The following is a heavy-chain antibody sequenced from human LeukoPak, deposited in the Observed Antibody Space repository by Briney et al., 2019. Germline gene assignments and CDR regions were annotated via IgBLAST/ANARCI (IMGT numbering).Heavy chain of an antibody. V-gene: IGHV4-59*01. CDR2: IYYSGST. CDR3: ARAGVPATVYYFDY. D-gene: IGHD2-2*01. J-gene: IGHJ4*02. CDR1: GGSISTYY. Sequence: SETLSLTCIVSGGSISTYYWSWIRQPPGKGLEWIGHIYYSGSTNYNPSLKSRVTISIDTTKNQFSLKVSSVTAADTAVYYCARAGVPATVYYFDYWGQGTLVTVSS.